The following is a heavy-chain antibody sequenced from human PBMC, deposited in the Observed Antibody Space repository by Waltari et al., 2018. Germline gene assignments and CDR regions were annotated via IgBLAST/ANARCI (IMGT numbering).Heavy chain of an antibody. CDR3: ARDPSTVVTRFDY. CDR2: ISSSSSDI. J-gene: IGHJ4*02. V-gene: IGHV3-21*01. CDR1: GFTFSSYS. D-gene: IGHD2-21*02. Sequence: EVQLVESGGGLVKPGGSLRLSCAASGFTFSSYSMNWVRQAPGKGLEWVSAISSSSSDIYDADSVKGRFTISRDNAKNSLYLQMNSLRAEDTAVYYCARDPSTVVTRFDYWGQGTLVTVSS.